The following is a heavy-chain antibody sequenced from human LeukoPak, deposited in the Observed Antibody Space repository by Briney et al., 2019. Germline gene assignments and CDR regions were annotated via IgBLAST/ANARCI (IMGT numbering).Heavy chain of an antibody. D-gene: IGHD3-10*01. V-gene: IGHV4-34*01. J-gene: IGHJ4*02. CDR1: GGSFSGYY. CDR2: INHSGST. CDR3: ASFMVQQRGFDY. Sequence: SETLSLTCAVYGGSFSGYYWSWFRQPPGKGLEWIGEINHSGSTNYNPSLKSRVTISVDTSKNQFSLKLSSVTAADTAVYYCASFMVQQRGFDYWGQGTLVTVSS.